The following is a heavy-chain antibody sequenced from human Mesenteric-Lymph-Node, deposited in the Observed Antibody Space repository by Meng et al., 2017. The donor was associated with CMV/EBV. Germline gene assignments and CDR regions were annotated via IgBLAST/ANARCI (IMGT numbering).Heavy chain of an antibody. CDR1: GYSFTDYD. V-gene: IGHV1-18*01. Sequence: ASVKVSCKASGYSFTDYDLSWVRQAPGQGLEWMGWVSAYNGRTNYAQNFQGRVSLTTDTSTSTAYMELRSLRSDDTAVYYCARGLSGTHYPRDDAFDIWGQGTMVTVSS. D-gene: IGHD1-26*01. CDR2: VSAYNGRT. CDR3: ARGLSGTHYPRDDAFDI. J-gene: IGHJ3*02.